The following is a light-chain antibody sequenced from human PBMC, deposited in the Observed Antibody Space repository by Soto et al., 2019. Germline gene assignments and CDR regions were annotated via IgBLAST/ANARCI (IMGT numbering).Light chain of an antibody. CDR2: RTS. CDR1: QSISSN. J-gene: IGKJ1*01. V-gene: IGKV3-15*01. Sequence: ILMTQSPATLSVSPGERATLSCRASQSISSNLAWYQQKPGQAPRLLMFRTSSRATGIPARFSGSGSGTEFTLTINSLQSEDFAVYFCQQYNNWPRTFGQGTRWIS. CDR3: QQYNNWPRT.